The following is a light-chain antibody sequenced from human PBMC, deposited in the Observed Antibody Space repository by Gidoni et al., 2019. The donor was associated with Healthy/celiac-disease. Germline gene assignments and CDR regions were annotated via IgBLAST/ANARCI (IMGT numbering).Light chain of an antibody. CDR2: AAS. Sequence: DIQMTQSPSSLSASVGDRVTITCRASQSISSYLNWYQQKPGKAPKLLIYAASSLQSGVPSRFSGSGSGTDFTLTISSLQPEDFATYYCQQSYSTPPMAPYTFGQGTKLEIK. CDR3: QQSYSTPPMAPYT. J-gene: IGKJ2*01. CDR1: QSISSY. V-gene: IGKV1-39*01.